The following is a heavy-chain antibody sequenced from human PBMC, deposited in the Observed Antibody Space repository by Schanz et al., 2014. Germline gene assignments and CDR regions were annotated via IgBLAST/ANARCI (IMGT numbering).Heavy chain of an antibody. CDR2: ISVYNHNK. J-gene: IGHJ4*02. CDR3: ARDRRFFDRDDLYYFDS. D-gene: IGHD3-3*01. Sequence: QVQLVQSGAEGKKPGASVKVSCKASGYTFTSYGISWVRQAPGQGLEWMGWISVYNHNKEYDQKFQGRVTMTTDTSTSTAYMALTDLRSDDTAVYYCARDRRFFDRDDLYYFDSWGQGTLINVSS. CDR1: GYTFTSYG. V-gene: IGHV1-18*01.